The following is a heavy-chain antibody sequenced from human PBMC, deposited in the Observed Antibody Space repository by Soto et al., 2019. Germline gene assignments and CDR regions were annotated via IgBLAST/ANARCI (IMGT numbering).Heavy chain of an antibody. D-gene: IGHD3-16*02. CDR3: ARHLGELSPPFDY. J-gene: IGHJ4*02. CDR2: IYYSGST. CDR1: GVKSSGYG. V-gene: IGHV4-59*01. Sequence: SVTTSLTWTVAGVKSSGYGGIWIRKPPGKGLEWIGYIYYSGSTNYNPSLKSRVTISVDTSKNQFSLKLSSVTAADTAVYYCARHLGELSPPFDYRGQGTFVTVSS.